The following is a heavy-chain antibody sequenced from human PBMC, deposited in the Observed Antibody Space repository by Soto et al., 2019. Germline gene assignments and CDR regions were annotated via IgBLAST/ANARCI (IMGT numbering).Heavy chain of an antibody. D-gene: IGHD2-8*01. V-gene: IGHV1-46*03. CDR1: GYTFTSYY. Sequence: ASVKVSCKASGYTFTSYYMHWVRQAPGQGLEWMGIINPSGGSTSYAQKFQGRVTMTRDTSTSTVYMELSSLRSEDTAVYYCARNQASIVLMVYATADYYYMVVWGKGTTVTVSS. CDR2: INPSGGST. CDR3: ARNQASIVLMVYATADYYYMVV. J-gene: IGHJ6*03.